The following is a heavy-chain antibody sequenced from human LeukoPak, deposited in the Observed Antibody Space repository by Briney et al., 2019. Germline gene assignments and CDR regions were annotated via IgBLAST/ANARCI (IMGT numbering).Heavy chain of an antibody. CDR3: ARVGDYGSGSYDY. CDR1: GFTFSSYA. Sequence: PGGSLRLSCAASGFTFSSYAMHWVRQAPGKGLEWVAVISYDGSNKYYADSVKGRFTISRDNSKNTLYLQMNSLRAEDTAVYYCARVGDYGSGSYDYWGQGTLVTVSS. J-gene: IGHJ4*02. D-gene: IGHD3-10*01. CDR2: ISYDGSNK. V-gene: IGHV3-30*04.